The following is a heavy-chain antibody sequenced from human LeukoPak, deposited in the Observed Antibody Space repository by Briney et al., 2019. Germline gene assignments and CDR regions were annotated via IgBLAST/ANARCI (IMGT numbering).Heavy chain of an antibody. CDR2: IKEDGSQK. Sequence: GGSLRLSCAASGFTFSNYWMTWVRQAPGKGLEWVANIKEDGSQKYYVGSVKGRFTVSRDNAKNSLYLQMNSLSAEATAVYFCARDHQNGYYFYWGQGTVVTVSS. J-gene: IGHJ4*02. V-gene: IGHV3-7*01. D-gene: IGHD3-22*01. CDR3: ARDHQNGYYFY. CDR1: GFTFSNYW.